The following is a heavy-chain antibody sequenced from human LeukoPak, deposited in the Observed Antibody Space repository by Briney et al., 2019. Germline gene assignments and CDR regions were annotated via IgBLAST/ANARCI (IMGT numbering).Heavy chain of an antibody. CDR3: ARPSSGWYVYFDY. J-gene: IGHJ4*02. D-gene: IGHD6-19*01. V-gene: IGHV5-51*01. CDR2: IYPGDSDT. CDR1: GYSFTSYW. Sequence: GESLKISCKGSGYSFTSYWIGWVRQMPGKGLEWMWIIYPGDSDTRYSPSFQGQVTISADKSSSTSYLQWSSLKASDTAMYYCARPSSGWYVYFDYWGQGTLVTVSS.